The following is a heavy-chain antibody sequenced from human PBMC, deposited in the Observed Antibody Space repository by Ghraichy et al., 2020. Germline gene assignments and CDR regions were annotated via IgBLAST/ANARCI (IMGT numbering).Heavy chain of an antibody. CDR1: GFTFSSYA. Sequence: GGSLRLSCAASGFTFSSYAMSWVRQAPGKGLEWVSAISGSGGSTYYADSVKGRFTISRDNSKNTLYLQMNSLRAEDTAVYYCAKVAKGTSWHPLWAFDIWGQGTMVTVSS. V-gene: IGHV3-23*01. CDR3: AKVAKGTSWHPLWAFDI. D-gene: IGHD2-2*01. J-gene: IGHJ3*02. CDR2: ISGSGGST.